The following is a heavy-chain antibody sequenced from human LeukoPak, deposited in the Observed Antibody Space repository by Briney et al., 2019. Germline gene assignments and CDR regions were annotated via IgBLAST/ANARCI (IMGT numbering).Heavy chain of an antibody. CDR3: ARRRNNYYGSGSYLGY. CDR2: INHSGST. CDR1: GGSFSGYY. D-gene: IGHD3-10*01. Sequence: SETLSLTCAVYGGSFSGYYWSWIRQPPGKGLEWMGEINHSGSTNYNPSLKSRVTISVDTSKNQFSLKLSSVTAADTAVYYCARRRNNYYGSGSYLGYWGQGTLVTVSS. V-gene: IGHV4-34*01. J-gene: IGHJ4*02.